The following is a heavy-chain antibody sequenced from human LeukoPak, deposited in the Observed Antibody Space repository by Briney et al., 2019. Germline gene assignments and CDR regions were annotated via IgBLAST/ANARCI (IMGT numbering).Heavy chain of an antibody. V-gene: IGHV4-31*03. CDR3: ARYSSGYGGSLDYGMDV. CDR1: GGSISSGGYY. J-gene: IGHJ6*02. CDR2: IYYSGST. D-gene: IGHD3-22*01. Sequence: PSETLSLTCTVSGGSISSGGYYWSWIRQHPGKGLEWIGYIYYSGSTYYNPSLKSRVTISVDTSKNQFSLKLSSVTAADTAVYYCARYSSGYGGSLDYGMDVWGQGTTVTVSS.